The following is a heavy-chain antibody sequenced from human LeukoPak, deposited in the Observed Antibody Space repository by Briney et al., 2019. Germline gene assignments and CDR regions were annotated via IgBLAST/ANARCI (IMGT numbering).Heavy chain of an antibody. CDR2: INHSGST. CDR1: GGSFSGYY. J-gene: IGHJ6*03. Sequence: SETLSLTCAVSGGSFSGYYWSWIRQSPGKGLEWIGEINHSGSTNYNPSLKSRVTMSVDTSKNQFSLNLSSVTAADSAMYYCARETGISVPRSYYYYTDVWGKGTTVTVSS. V-gene: IGHV4-34*01. D-gene: IGHD1-1*01. CDR3: ARETGISVPRSYYYYTDV.